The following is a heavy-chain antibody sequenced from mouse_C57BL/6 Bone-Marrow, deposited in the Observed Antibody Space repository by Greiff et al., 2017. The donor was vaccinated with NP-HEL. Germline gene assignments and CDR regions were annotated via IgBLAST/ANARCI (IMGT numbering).Heavy chain of an antibody. V-gene: IGHV10-3*01. CDR3: VREVDSSGYVAY. CDR2: IRSKSSNYAT. D-gene: IGHD3-2*02. CDR1: GFTFNTYA. Sequence: EVQLVESGGGLVQPKGSLKLSCAASGFTFNTYAMHWVRQAPGKGLEWVARIRSKSSNYATYYADSVKDRFTISRDDSQSMLYLQMKNLKTEDTAVYYCVREVDSSGYVAYWGQGTLVTVSA. J-gene: IGHJ3*01.